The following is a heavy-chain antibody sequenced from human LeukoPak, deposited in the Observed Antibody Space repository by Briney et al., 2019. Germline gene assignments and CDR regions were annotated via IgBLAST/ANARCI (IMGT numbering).Heavy chain of an antibody. CDR3: VRDDVLTGYNFDY. CDR1: GFTFSSHW. V-gene: IGHV3-74*03. J-gene: IGHJ4*02. CDR2: ISNDGHTT. Sequence: GGSLRLSCAGSGFTFSSHWVHWVRQAPGKGLVWVSRISNDGHTTTYADSVKGRFTISRDNAKNTALLHMNSLRAEDTAVYYCVRDDVLTGYNFDYWGQGTLVTVSS. D-gene: IGHD3-9*01.